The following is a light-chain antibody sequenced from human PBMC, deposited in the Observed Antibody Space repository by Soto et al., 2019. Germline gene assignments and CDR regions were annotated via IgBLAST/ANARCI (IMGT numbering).Light chain of an antibody. CDR1: QSVSSSY. V-gene: IGKV3-20*01. J-gene: IGKJ3*01. Sequence: EIVLTQSPGTLSLSPGERATLSCRASQSVSSSYLAWYQQKPGQAPRLLIYGASSRATGIPDRFSGSGSGTAFTLTISRLAPEDFAVYYCQKYGTSPLTFGPGTKVDIK. CDR2: GAS. CDR3: QKYGTSPLT.